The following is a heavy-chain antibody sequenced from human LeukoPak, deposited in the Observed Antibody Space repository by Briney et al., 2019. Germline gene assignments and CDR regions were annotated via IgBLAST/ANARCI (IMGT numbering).Heavy chain of an antibody. V-gene: IGHV4-59*11. CDR1: GGSISSHY. CDR3: ARVGGGSYSYFDY. Sequence: PSETLSLTCTVSGGSISSHYWSWIRQPPGKGLEWIGYTSYSGSTNYNPSLKSRVTISVDTSRNQVSLKLNSVTAADTAMYYCARVGGGSYSYFDYWGQGTLVTVSS. CDR2: TSYSGST. J-gene: IGHJ4*02. D-gene: IGHD1-26*01.